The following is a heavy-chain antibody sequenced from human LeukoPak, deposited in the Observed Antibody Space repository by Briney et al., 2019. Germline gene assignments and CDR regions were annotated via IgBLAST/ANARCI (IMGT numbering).Heavy chain of an antibody. CDR3: ARDSTYCYDSSGYYGY. CDR2: ISSSSSYI. J-gene: IGHJ4*02. CDR1: GFTFSSYS. D-gene: IGHD3-22*01. Sequence: PGGSLRLSCAASGFTFSSYSMNWVRQAPGKGREWVSSISSSSSYIYYADSVKGRFTISRDNAKNSLYLQMNSLRAEDTAVYYCARDSTYCYDSSGYYGYWGQGTLVTVSS. V-gene: IGHV3-21*01.